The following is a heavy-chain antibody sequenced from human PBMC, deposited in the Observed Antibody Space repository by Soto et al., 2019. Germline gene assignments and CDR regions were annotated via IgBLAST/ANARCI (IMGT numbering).Heavy chain of an antibody. CDR2: MNPNSGNT. CDR1: GYTFTSYD. CDR3: ARRFPRYYDFWSGPEAYFDY. V-gene: IGHV1-8*01. D-gene: IGHD3-3*01. Sequence: ASVKVSCKASGYTFTSYDINWVRQATAQGLEWMGWMNPNSGNTGYAQKFQGRVTMTRNTSISTAYMELSSLRSEDTAVYYCARRFPRYYDFWSGPEAYFDYWGQGTLVTVSS. J-gene: IGHJ4*02.